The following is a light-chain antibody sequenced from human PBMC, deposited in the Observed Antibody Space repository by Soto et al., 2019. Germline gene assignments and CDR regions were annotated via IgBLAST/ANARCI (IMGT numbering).Light chain of an antibody. CDR1: SGHSSYA. CDR2: LNSDGSH. V-gene: IGLV4-69*01. J-gene: IGLJ3*02. Sequence: QPVLTQSPSASAPLGASVKLTCALSSGHSSYAIAWHQQQPEKGPRALMKLNSDGSHTRGDGIPDRFSGSSSGAERYLTISSLQSEDEADYYCQTWGTGILVFGGGTKVTVL. CDR3: QTWGTGILV.